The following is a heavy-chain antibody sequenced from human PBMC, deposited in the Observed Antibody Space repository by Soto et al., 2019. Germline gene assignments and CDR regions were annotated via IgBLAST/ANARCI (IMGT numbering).Heavy chain of an antibody. CDR1: GFTFSSYD. V-gene: IGHV3-13*01. CDR3: ARRSSSGSVDY. CDR2: IGTAGDT. J-gene: IGHJ4*02. Sequence: EVQLVESGGGLVQPGGTLRLSCAASGFTFSSYDMHWVRQGTGKGLEWVSAIGTAGDTYYLGSVKGRFTISRENAKNSLYRQMNSLRAGDTAVYYCARRSSSGSVDYWGQGTLVTVSS. D-gene: IGHD6-19*01.